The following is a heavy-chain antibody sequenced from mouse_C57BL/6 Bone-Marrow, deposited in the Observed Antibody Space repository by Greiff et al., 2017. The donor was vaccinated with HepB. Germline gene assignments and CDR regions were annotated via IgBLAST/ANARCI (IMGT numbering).Heavy chain of an antibody. CDR3: VRHKGPYYYAMDY. CDR2: IRSKSNNYAT. V-gene: IGHV10-1*01. Sequence: EVQLVESGGGLVQPKGSLKLSCAASGFSFNTYAMNWVRQAPGKGLEWVARIRSKSNNYATYYAHSVKDRFTISRDDSESMLYLQMNNLKTEDTAMYYCVRHKGPYYYAMDYWGQGTSVTVSS. CDR1: GFSFNTYA. D-gene: IGHD1-3*01. J-gene: IGHJ4*01.